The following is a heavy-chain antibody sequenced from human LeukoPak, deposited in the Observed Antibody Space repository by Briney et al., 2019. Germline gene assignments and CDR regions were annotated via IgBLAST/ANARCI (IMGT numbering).Heavy chain of an antibody. CDR1: GFTFSNAW. J-gene: IGHJ4*02. V-gene: IGHV3-15*01. CDR3: TTWNY. CDR2: INSKIDGGTP. Sequence: GGSLRLSCAASGFTFSNAWMSWVRQAPGKGLEWVGRINSKIDGGTPDYAAPVKGRFTISRDDSKNTLYLQMNSLKTEDTAVYYCTTWNYWGQGTLVTVSS. D-gene: IGHD5-12*01.